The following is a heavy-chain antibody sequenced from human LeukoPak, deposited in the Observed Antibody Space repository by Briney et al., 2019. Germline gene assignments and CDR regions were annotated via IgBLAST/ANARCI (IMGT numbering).Heavy chain of an antibody. Sequence: PSETLSLTCAVSGGSISTNWWSWVRQSPGAGLEWIGEAFHSGTSNYKPSLKSRVTISLDKSKNQFSLSLSSVTAADTAVYYCARHTSLSGQRGFDSWGQGILVTVSS. CDR3: ARHTSLSGQRGFDS. CDR1: GGSISTNW. D-gene: IGHD1-1*01. CDR2: AFHSGTS. V-gene: IGHV4-4*02. J-gene: IGHJ4*02.